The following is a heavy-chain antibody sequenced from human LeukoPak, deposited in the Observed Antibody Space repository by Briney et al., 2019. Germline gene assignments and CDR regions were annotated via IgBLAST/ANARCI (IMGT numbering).Heavy chain of an antibody. Sequence: SVKVSCKASGGTFSGYAISWVRQAPGQGLEWMGGIIPIFGTANYAQKFQGRVTITADESTSTAYMELSSLRSEDTAVYYCARGLYSSGWYYLYWGQGTLVTVSS. CDR3: ARGLYSSGWYYLY. D-gene: IGHD6-19*01. CDR2: IIPIFGTA. J-gene: IGHJ4*02. V-gene: IGHV1-69*13. CDR1: GGTFSGYA.